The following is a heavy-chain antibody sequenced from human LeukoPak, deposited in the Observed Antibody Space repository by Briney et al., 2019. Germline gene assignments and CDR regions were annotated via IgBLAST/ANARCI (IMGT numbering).Heavy chain of an antibody. V-gene: IGHV3-30*04. D-gene: IGHD5-12*01. CDR2: ISFDGSNE. CDR3: ARGPSGYHNT. Sequence: PGGSLRPSCAASGFTFSSYAMHWVRQAPGKGLEWVAVISFDGSNEYYADSVKGRFTISRDNAKNTLYLQMNSLRAEDTAVYYCARGPSGYHNTGGQGTLVTVSS. J-gene: IGHJ4*02. CDR1: GFTFSSYA.